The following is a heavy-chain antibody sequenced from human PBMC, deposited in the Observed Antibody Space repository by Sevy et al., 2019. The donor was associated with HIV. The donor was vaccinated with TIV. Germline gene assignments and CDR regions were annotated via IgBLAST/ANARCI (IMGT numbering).Heavy chain of an antibody. Sequence: GGSLRLSCAASGFTFSSYSMNWVRQAPGKGLEWVSYISSGSSTIYYADSVKGRFTISRDNAKNSLYLQMNSLRAEDTAVYYCAREKTTDAFDIWGQGTMVTVSS. V-gene: IGHV3-48*01. CDR2: ISSGSSTI. CDR3: AREKTTDAFDI. J-gene: IGHJ3*02. D-gene: IGHD1-1*01. CDR1: GFTFSSYS.